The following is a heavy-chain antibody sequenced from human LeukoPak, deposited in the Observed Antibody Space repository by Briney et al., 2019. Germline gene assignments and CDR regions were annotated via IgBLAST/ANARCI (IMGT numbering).Heavy chain of an antibody. D-gene: IGHD5-12*01. V-gene: IGHV3-74*01. J-gene: IGHJ4*02. CDR2: INADGKNT. CDR1: GFTFSSFW. CDR3: VYSGYDWTYYFDW. Sequence: PGGSLRLSCAASGFTFSSFWMHWVRHAPGKGLVWVSRINADGKNTTYADSVKGRFTISRDNAKNTLYLQMSSLRAEDTAIYYCVYSGYDWTYYFDWWGQGTLVTVSS.